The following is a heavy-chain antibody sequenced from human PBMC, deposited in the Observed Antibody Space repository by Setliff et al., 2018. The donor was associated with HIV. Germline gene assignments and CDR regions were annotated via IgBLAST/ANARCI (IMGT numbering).Heavy chain of an antibody. V-gene: IGHV3-64D*09. D-gene: IGHD3-9*01. CDR1: EFKFSSYA. CDR3: VKDRTDILTGYGDH. CDR2: ITSNMDST. J-gene: IGHJ4*02. Sequence: GGSLRLSCSASEFKFSSYAMHWVRQAPGKGLEYVSAITSNMDSTYYGDSVKGRFTISRDNSKNTLYLQMNSLRADDTAIYYCVKDRTDILTGYGDHWGQGTQVTVSS.